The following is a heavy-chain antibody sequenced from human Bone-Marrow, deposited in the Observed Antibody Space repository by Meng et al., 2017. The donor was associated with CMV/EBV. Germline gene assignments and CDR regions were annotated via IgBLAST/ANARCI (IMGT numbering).Heavy chain of an antibody. D-gene: IGHD2-21*02. Sequence: TFSSYTISWVRQDPGQGLEWMGRIIPILGIANYAQKFQGRVTITADKSTSTAYMELSSLRSEDTAVYYCARDTPYCGGDCYSAPDYWGQGTLVTVSS. CDR3: ARDTPYCGGDCYSAPDY. CDR2: IIPILGIA. V-gene: IGHV1-69*04. J-gene: IGHJ4*02. CDR1: TFSSYT.